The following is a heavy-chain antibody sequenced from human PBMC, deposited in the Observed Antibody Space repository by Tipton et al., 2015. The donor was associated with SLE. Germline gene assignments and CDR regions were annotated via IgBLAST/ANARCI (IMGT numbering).Heavy chain of an antibody. V-gene: IGHV4-4*09. Sequence: TLSLTCTVSGGSISSYYWSWIRQPPGKGLEWIGYISTSGSTSYNPSLKSRLTISVDTSKNQFSLDLSSVTAADTALYFCATYFGDYVSPFYYFGLNVWGQGTTVTVSS. D-gene: IGHD4-17*01. CDR1: GGSISSYY. CDR2: ISTSGST. CDR3: ATYFGDYVSPFYYFGLNV. J-gene: IGHJ6*02.